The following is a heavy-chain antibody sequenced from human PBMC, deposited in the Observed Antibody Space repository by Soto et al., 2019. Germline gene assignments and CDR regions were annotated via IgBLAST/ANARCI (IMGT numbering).Heavy chain of an antibody. CDR2: ISGNGVST. Sequence: GGSLRLSCAASGFTFTNYAMNWVRQAPGKGLEWVSTISGNGVSTYYADSVKGRFTISRDNSKSTLYLQVISLRAEDTAVYYCALPARREYCSTNSCYRSALDIWGQGAMVTVSS. V-gene: IGHV3-23*01. J-gene: IGHJ3*02. CDR1: GFTFTNYA. CDR3: ALPARREYCSTNSCYRSALDI. D-gene: IGHD2-2*01.